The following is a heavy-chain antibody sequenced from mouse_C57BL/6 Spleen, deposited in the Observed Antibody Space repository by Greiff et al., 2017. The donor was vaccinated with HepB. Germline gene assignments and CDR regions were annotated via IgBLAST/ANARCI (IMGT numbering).Heavy chain of an antibody. CDR3: VRHGLRGGYFDV. D-gene: IGHD1-1*01. CDR1: GFSFNTYA. J-gene: IGHJ1*03. V-gene: IGHV10-1*01. Sequence: EVMLVESGGGLVQPKGSLKLSCAASGFSFNTYAMNWVRQAPGKGLEWVARIRSKSNNYATYYADSVKDRFTISRDDSESMLYLQMNNLKTEDTAMYYGVRHGLRGGYFDVWGTGTTVTVSS. CDR2: IRSKSNNYAT.